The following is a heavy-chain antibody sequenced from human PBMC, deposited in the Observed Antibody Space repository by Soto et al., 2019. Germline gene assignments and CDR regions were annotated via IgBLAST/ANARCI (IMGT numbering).Heavy chain of an antibody. V-gene: IGHV3-30*03. CDR1: GFAFSYYW. D-gene: IGHD1-26*01. CDR3: ARQKGNYYDAFDH. Sequence: GGSLRLSCAASGFAFSYYWMHWVRQAPGKGLEWVAVISYDGSNKYYVDSVKGRFTISRDNSKNTLYLQMNSLRAEDTAVYYCARQKGNYYDAFDHWGQGSLVTVSS. CDR2: ISYDGSNK. J-gene: IGHJ4*02.